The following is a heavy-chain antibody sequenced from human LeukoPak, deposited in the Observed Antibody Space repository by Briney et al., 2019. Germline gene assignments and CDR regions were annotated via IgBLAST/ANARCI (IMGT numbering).Heavy chain of an antibody. Sequence: GGSLRLSCAASGFTLSNHWMTSVRQAPGRGPEWVANVNRDGSETYYLDSVKGRFTISKDNAKNSLYLQMNSLRAEDTALYHCARNNGMDVWGQGTTVIVSS. CDR3: ARNNGMDV. CDR2: VNRDGSET. V-gene: IGHV3-7*03. J-gene: IGHJ6*02. CDR1: GFTLSNHW.